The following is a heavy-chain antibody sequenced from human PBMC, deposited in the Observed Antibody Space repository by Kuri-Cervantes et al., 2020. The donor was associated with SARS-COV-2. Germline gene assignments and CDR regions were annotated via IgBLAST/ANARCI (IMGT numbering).Heavy chain of an antibody. V-gene: IGHV1-46*01. CDR3: PGGRWIQLWQAIRWFDP. D-gene: IGHD5-18*01. CDR2: INPSGGST. J-gene: IGHJ5*02. CDR1: GYTFTSYY. Sequence: ASVKVSCKASGYTFTSYYMHWVRQAPGQGLEWMVIINPSGGSTSYAQKFQGRVTMTRDTSTSTVYMELSRLRSEDTAVYYSPGGRWIQLWQAIRWFDPWGQGTLVTVSS.